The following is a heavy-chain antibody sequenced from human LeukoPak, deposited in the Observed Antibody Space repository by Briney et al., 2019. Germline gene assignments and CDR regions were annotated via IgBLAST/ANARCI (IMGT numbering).Heavy chain of an antibody. Sequence: PGGSLRLSCAASGFTFSSYSMNWVRQAPGKGLEWLSYISSSGTIYYADSVKGRFTISRDNAKNSLYLQMSSLRDEDTAVYYCARDPNTYGMDVWGQGTTVTVSS. CDR2: ISSSGTI. J-gene: IGHJ6*02. CDR3: ARDPNTYGMDV. CDR1: GFTFSSYS. V-gene: IGHV3-48*02.